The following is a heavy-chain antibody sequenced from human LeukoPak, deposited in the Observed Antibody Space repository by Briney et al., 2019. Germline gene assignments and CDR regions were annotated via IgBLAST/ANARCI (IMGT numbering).Heavy chain of an antibody. CDR1: GYTFTSYG. V-gene: IGHV1-18*01. D-gene: IGHD3-10*01. Sequence: ASVKVSCKASGYTFTSYGISWVRQAPGQGLEWMGWISAYNGNTNYAQKLQGRVTMTTDTSTSTAYMELRSLRSDDTAVYYCARDAGHFVDSKYYYGSGSYSGWFDPWGQGTLVTVSS. CDR3: ARDAGHFVDSKYYYGSGSYSGWFDP. J-gene: IGHJ5*02. CDR2: ISAYNGNT.